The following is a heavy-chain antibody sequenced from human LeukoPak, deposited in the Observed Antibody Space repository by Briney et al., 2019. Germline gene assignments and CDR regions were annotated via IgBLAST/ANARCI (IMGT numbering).Heavy chain of an antibody. Sequence: GASVKVSCKASGYTFTDYFMHWIRQAPGQGLEWMGWINPNSGATSYAQKFQGGVTMTRDTSINTGNMELTGLRFDDTAVYYCARELSAVGRWGAFDMWGQGTMVTVSS. J-gene: IGHJ3*02. CDR3: ARELSAVGRWGAFDM. V-gene: IGHV1-2*02. CDR1: GYTFTDYF. CDR2: INPNSGAT. D-gene: IGHD6-13*01.